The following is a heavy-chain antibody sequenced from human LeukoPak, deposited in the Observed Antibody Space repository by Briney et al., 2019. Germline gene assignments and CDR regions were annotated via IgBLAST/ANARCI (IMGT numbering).Heavy chain of an antibody. CDR2: IGSKAYGGTT. CDR3: TASQTTGHLDY. Sequence: GGSLRLSCTASGFTFGDYAMSWVRQAPGKGLEWVGFIGSKAYGGTTEYAASVKGRITISRDDSKSIAYLQMNSLKIEDTAVYYCTASQTTGHLDYWGQGTLVTVSS. D-gene: IGHD1-14*01. CDR1: GFTFGDYA. V-gene: IGHV3-49*04. J-gene: IGHJ4*02.